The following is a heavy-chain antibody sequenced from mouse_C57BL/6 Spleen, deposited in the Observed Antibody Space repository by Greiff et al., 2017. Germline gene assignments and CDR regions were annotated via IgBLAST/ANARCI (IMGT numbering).Heavy chain of an antibody. Sequence: QVQLQQPGAELVKPGASVKLSCKASGYTFTSYCMHWVKQRPGQGLEWIGGIHPSDSDTNYNQKFKGKATLTVDKSSSTAYMQLSSLTSEDSAVYYCAIGARYYDSSDFDYWGQGTTLTVSS. CDR1: GYTFTSYC. D-gene: IGHD1-1*01. J-gene: IGHJ2*01. V-gene: IGHV1-74*01. CDR3: AIGARYYDSSDFDY. CDR2: IHPSDSDT.